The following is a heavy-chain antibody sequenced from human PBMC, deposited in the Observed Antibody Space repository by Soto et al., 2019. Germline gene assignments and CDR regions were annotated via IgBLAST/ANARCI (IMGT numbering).Heavy chain of an antibody. CDR2: IRSKANSYAT. J-gene: IGHJ6*02. Sequence: GGSLRLSCAASGFTFSGSAMHWVRQASGKGLEWVGRIRSKANSYATAYAASVKGRFTISRDDSKNTAYLQMNSLKTEDTAVYYCTRLAPPNYDILTGYPMGYYYYGMDVWGQGTTVTVSS. CDR3: TRLAPPNYDILTGYPMGYYYYGMDV. V-gene: IGHV3-73*01. CDR1: GFTFSGSA. D-gene: IGHD3-9*01.